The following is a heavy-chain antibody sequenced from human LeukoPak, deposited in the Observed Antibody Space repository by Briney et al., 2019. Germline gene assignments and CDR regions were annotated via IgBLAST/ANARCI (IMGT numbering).Heavy chain of an antibody. Sequence: MASETLSLTCTVSGGSISSSSYYWGWIRQPPGKGLEWIGSIYYSGSTYYNPSLKSRVTISVDTSKNQFSLKLSSVTAADTAVYYCAREGGKDILTRNPFDYWGQGTLVTVSS. CDR1: GGSISSSSYY. J-gene: IGHJ4*02. CDR3: AREGGKDILTRNPFDY. D-gene: IGHD3-9*01. V-gene: IGHV4-39*02. CDR2: IYYSGST.